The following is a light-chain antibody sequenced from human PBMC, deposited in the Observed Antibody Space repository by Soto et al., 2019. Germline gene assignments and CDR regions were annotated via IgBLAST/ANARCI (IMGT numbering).Light chain of an antibody. CDR3: QQYGSSPWT. Sequence: EIVLTQSPGTLSLSPGERATLSCRASQSITNNYLAWYQQKPGQAPRLLIYLASIRAAGIPDRFSGSGSGADFTLTINRLEPEDFAVYHCQQYGSSPWTFGQGTKVDIK. V-gene: IGKV3-20*01. CDR2: LAS. CDR1: QSITNNY. J-gene: IGKJ1*01.